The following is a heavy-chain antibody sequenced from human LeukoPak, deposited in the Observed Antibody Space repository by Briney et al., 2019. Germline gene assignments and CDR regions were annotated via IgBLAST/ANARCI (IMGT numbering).Heavy chain of an antibody. D-gene: IGHD1-26*01. CDR1: GFTFSSYA. CDR2: ISYDGSNK. Sequence: GGSLRLSCAASGFTFSSYAMHWVRQAPGKGLEWVAVISYDGSNKYYADSVKGRFTISRDNSKNTLYLQMNSLRAEDTAVYYCAIVGATHDAFDIWGQGTMVTVSS. V-gene: IGHV3-30-3*01. CDR3: AIVGATHDAFDI. J-gene: IGHJ3*02.